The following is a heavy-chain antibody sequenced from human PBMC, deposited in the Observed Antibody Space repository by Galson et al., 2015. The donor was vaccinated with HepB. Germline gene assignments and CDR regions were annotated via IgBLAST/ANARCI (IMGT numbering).Heavy chain of an antibody. CDR1: GFTFSDYY. J-gene: IGHJ3*02. Sequence: SLRLSCAASGFTFSDYYMSWIRQAPGKGLEWVSYISSSGSTIYYADSVKGRFTISRDNAKNSLYLQMNSLRAEDTAVYYCARVFYYDSSDDAFDIWGQGTMVTVSS. D-gene: IGHD3-22*01. CDR3: ARVFYYDSSDDAFDI. CDR2: ISSSGSTI. V-gene: IGHV3-11*01.